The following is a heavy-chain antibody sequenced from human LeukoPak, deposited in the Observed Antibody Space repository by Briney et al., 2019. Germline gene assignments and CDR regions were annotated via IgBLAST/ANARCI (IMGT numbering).Heavy chain of an antibody. CDR3: AKDSAIFGVVRYYFDY. CDR2: ISGSGGGT. D-gene: IGHD3-3*01. CDR1: GVTFSSYV. Sequence: GGSLRLSCEASGVTFSSYVMSWVRQAPGKGPEWVSGISGSGGGTYYADSVKGRFTISRDDSKNTLYLQMTSLRAEDTAIYYCAKDSAIFGVVRYYFDYWGQGTLVTVSS. J-gene: IGHJ4*02. V-gene: IGHV3-23*01.